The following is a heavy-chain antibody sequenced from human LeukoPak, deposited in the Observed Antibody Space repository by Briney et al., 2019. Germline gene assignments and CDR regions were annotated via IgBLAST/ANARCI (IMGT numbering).Heavy chain of an antibody. CDR2: IYHSGST. CDR1: GGSISSSNW. V-gene: IGHV4-4*02. J-gene: IGHJ3*02. D-gene: IGHD4-17*01. Sequence: SGTLSLTCAVSGGSISSSNWWSWVRQPPGKGLEWIGEIYHSGSTNYNPSLKSRVTISVDKSKNQFSLKLSSVTAADTAVYYCATPGDYGDYGAFDIWGQETMVTVSS. CDR3: ATPGDYGDYGAFDI.